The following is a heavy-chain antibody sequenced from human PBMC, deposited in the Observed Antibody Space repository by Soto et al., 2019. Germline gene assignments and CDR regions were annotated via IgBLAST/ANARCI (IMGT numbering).Heavy chain of an antibody. J-gene: IGHJ5*02. D-gene: IGHD6-6*01. CDR3: ARGPARPTLNWFDP. V-gene: IGHV3-64*01. CDR1: GFTFGSYP. CDR2: ISTNGDST. Sequence: GGSLRLSCAASGFTFGSYPMHWVRQAPGKGLEYVSAISTNGDSTFYANSVKGRFTISRDNSKNTLYLQMGSLRAEDMGVYYCARGPARPTLNWFDPWGQGTLVTVSS.